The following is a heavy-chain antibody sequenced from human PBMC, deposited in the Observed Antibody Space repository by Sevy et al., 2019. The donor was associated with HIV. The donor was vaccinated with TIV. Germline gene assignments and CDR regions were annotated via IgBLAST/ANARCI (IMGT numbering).Heavy chain of an antibody. Sequence: GGSLRLSCAASGSTVSSNYMSWVRQAPGKGLEWVSVIYSGGSTYYADSVKGRFTISRDNSKNTLYLQMNSLRAEDTAVYYCASSDSSNYYDSSGYYPRFPHFDYWGQGTLVTVSS. CDR3: ASSDSSNYYDSSGYYPRFPHFDY. J-gene: IGHJ4*02. V-gene: IGHV3-53*01. CDR2: IYSGGST. D-gene: IGHD3-22*01. CDR1: GSTVSSNY.